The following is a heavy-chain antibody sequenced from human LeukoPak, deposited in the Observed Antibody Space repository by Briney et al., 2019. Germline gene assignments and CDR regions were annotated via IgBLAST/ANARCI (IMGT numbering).Heavy chain of an antibody. J-gene: IGHJ5*02. CDR2: IKQDGSEK. CDR1: GFTFSSYW. D-gene: IGHD2-15*01. CDR3: ARDRAVVVVAATRFDP. Sequence: GGSLRLSWAASGFTFSSYWMSWVRQAPGKGLEWVANIKQDGSEKYYVDSVKGRFTISRDNAKNSLYLQMNSLRAEDTAVYYCARDRAVVVVAATRFDPWGQGTLVTVSS. V-gene: IGHV3-7*01.